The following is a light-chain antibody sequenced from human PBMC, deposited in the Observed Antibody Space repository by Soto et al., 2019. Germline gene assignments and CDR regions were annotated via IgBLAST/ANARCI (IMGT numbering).Light chain of an antibody. Sequence: QSALTQPPSASGSPGQSVTISCTGTSSDVGGYNYVSWFQQHPGKAPKLIIHEVNQRPSGIPDRFSVSKSGNTASLTVSGLQAGDEGTYYCSSYRGYDNVLFGKRTKGTVL. CDR2: EVN. V-gene: IGLV2-8*01. CDR3: SSYRGYDNVL. CDR1: SSDVGGYNY. J-gene: IGLJ1*01.